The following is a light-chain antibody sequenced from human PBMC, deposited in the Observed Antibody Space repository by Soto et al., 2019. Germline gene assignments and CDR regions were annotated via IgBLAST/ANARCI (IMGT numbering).Light chain of an antibody. CDR1: SRDVGNSKL. CDR2: EVS. V-gene: IGLV2-23*02. Sequence: QSALTQPASVSGSPGQSITISCTGTSRDVGNSKLVAWYQQHPGRAPRVIIYEVSQRPSGVSSRFSASKSGNTASLTISGLQAFDETVYFCCSYAALSTYVFGSGRKVTVL. CDR3: CSYAALSTYV. J-gene: IGLJ1*01.